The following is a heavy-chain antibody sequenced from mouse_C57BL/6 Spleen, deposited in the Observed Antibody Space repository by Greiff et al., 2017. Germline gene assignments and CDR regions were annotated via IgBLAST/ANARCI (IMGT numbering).Heavy chain of an antibody. J-gene: IGHJ2*01. V-gene: IGHV1-55*01. CDR2: IYPGSGST. CDR3: ARRGIYYDYDGGSFDY. CDR1: GYTFTSYW. Sequence: QVQLQQPGAELVKPGASVTMSCKASGYTFTSYWITWVKQRPGQGLEWIGDIYPGSGSTNYNEKFKSKATLTVDTSSSTAYMQLSSLTSEDSAVYYCARRGIYYDYDGGSFDYWGQGTTLTVSS. D-gene: IGHD2-4*01.